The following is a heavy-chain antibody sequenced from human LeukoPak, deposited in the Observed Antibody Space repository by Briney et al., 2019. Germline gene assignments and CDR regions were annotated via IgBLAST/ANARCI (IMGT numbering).Heavy chain of an antibody. CDR2: ISAYNGNT. CDR3: ARAKYYYDSSGLRSSYFDY. D-gene: IGHD3-22*01. J-gene: IGHJ4*02. Sequence: ASVKVSCKASGCAFSSYAISWVRTAPGQGLEWMEWISAYNGNTNYAQKLQGRVTMTTETSTSTVYMELRRLSSDDTALYYCARAKYYYDSSGLRSSYFDYWGQGTLVTVSS. V-gene: IGHV1-18*01. CDR1: GCAFSSYA.